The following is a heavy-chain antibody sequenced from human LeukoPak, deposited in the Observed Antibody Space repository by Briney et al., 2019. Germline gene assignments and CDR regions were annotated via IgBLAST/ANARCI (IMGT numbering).Heavy chain of an antibody. CDR1: GFTFDDYG. J-gene: IGHJ3*02. CDR3: ARVGSGGYSSAFDI. V-gene: IGHV3-20*04. D-gene: IGHD5-12*01. CDR2: INWNGGST. Sequence: GGSLRLSGAASGFTFDDYGMSWVRQAPGKGLEWVSGINWNGGSTGYADSVKGRFTISRDNAKNSLYLQMNSLRAEDTALYYCARVGSGGYSSAFDIWGQGTMVPVSS.